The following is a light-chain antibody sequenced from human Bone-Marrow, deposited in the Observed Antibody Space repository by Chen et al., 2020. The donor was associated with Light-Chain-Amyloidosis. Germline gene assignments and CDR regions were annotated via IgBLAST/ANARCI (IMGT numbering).Light chain of an antibody. V-gene: IGKV1-12*02. CDR2: AAS. CDR3: QQAMAFPWT. CDR1: QGIGSW. J-gene: IGKJ1*01. Sequence: QMTQSLSSVSASVGDRVTITCQASQGIGSWVAWYQQKPGKARKALMYAASSLESGVPSRFSGSGSVTDFTLSISGLQPEDFATYCCQQAMAFPWTCGHGSKVEI.